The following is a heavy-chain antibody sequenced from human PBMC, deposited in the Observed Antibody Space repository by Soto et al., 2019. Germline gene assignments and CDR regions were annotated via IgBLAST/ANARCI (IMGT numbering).Heavy chain of an antibody. V-gene: IGHV5-51*01. J-gene: IGHJ4*02. D-gene: IGHD6-6*01. CDR1: GCRFTDYW. CDR3: AIYASSSEWDYFDY. Sequence: XESLKISCKGSGCRFTDYWIGWVRQMPGKGLEWMGIIYPGDSETTYGPSFQGQVTISADKSISTAYLQWSSLKASDTAMYYCAIYASSSEWDYFDYWGQGTLVTVSS. CDR2: IYPGDSET.